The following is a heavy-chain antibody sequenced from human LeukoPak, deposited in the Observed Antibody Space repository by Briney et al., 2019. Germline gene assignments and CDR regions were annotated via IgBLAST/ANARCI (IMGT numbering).Heavy chain of an antibody. CDR2: ISSSGSTI. Sequence: PGGSLRLSCAASGFTFDDYAMHWVWQAPGKGLEWVSYISSSGSTIYYADSVKGRFTISRDNAKNSLYLQMNSLRAEDTAVYYCARAIGDYLFDYWGQGTLVTVSS. J-gene: IGHJ4*02. CDR3: ARAIGDYLFDY. V-gene: IGHV3-11*01. D-gene: IGHD4-17*01. CDR1: GFTFDDYA.